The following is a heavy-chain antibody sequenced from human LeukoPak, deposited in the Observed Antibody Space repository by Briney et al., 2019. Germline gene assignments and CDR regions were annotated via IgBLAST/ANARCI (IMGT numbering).Heavy chain of an antibody. CDR1: GYTFTDHY. D-gene: IGHD2-2*01. CDR3: ARNAMSDY. CDR2: INSKTGGT. Sequence: ASVKVSCKASGYTFTDHYVHWLRQAPGQGLEWMGWINSKTGGTNYAAKFQGRVTMTRDTSISTAYMELSSLTFDDTAIYYCARNAMSDYWGQGTLVTVSS. J-gene: IGHJ4*02. V-gene: IGHV1-2*02.